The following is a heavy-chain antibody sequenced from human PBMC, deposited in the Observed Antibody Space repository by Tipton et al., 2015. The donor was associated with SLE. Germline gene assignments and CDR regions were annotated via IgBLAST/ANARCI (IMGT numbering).Heavy chain of an antibody. J-gene: IGHJ3*02. Sequence: TLSLTCTVSGGSISRYYWSWIRQPPGKGLEWIGYIYYSGSTNFNPSLKSRVTISVDTSRNHFSLKLSSVTAADTAVYYCARGGGFDAFDIWGQGTVVSVSS. D-gene: IGHD1-26*01. V-gene: IGHV4-59*01. CDR3: ARGGGFDAFDI. CDR2: IYYSGST. CDR1: GGSISRYY.